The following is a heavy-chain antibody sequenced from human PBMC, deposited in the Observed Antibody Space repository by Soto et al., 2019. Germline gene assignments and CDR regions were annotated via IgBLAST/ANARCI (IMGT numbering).Heavy chain of an antibody. CDR2: IDSGSNKV. J-gene: IGHJ4*02. CDR3: ARGRATGYFTNDLLDW. Sequence: DVHLAESGGGLVQPGASLRLSCVASGFDFTTYSMNWVRQAPGKGLEWVSYIDSGSNKVYYADSVKGRFTVIRDNTKNSLFLQIYNLRPEDTALYYCARGRATGYFTNDLLDWWGQGTLVTVSS. V-gene: IGHV3-48*01. CDR1: GFDFTTYS. D-gene: IGHD5-12*01.